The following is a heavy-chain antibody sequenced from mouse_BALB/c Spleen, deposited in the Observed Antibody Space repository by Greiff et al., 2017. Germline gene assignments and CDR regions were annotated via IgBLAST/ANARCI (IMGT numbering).Heavy chain of an antibody. CDR1: GFTFSSYA. J-gene: IGHJ3*01. Sequence: EVQRVESGGGLVKPGGSLKLSCAASGFTFSSYAMSWVRQSPEKRLEWVAEISSGGSYTYYPDTVTGRFTISRDNAKNTLYLEMSSLRSEDTAMYYCARETGTAYWGQGTLVTVSA. CDR3: ARETGTAY. CDR2: ISSGGSYT. V-gene: IGHV5-9-4*01. D-gene: IGHD4-1*01.